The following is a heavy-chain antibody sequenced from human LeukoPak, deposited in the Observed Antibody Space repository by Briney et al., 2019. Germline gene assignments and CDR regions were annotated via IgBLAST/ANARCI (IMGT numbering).Heavy chain of an antibody. CDR3: ARARWSSTGWFLGY. CDR1: GFTFSTYG. Sequence: PGESLRLSCAASGFTFSTYGMHWVRQAPGKGLEWVSRVSLQGSDTTYADSVKGRFTISRDNAKDALHLQLDNLRAEDTAVYYCARARWSSTGWFLGYWGQGTLVTVSS. J-gene: IGHJ4*02. V-gene: IGHV3-33*01. CDR2: VSLQGSDT. D-gene: IGHD6-19*01.